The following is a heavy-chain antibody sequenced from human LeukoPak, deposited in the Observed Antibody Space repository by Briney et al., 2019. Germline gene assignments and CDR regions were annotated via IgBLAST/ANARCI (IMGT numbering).Heavy chain of an antibody. Sequence: GGSLRLSCAGSGFTFSDYYMGWIRQAPGKGLQWVSYISSSGSTRYYEDSVRGRFTISRDNAKTSLYLQMNSLRAEDTAVYYCTRARGSYSFDYWGQGTLVTVSS. CDR2: ISSSGSTR. V-gene: IGHV3-11*01. D-gene: IGHD3-10*01. J-gene: IGHJ4*02. CDR1: GFTFSDYY. CDR3: TRARGSYSFDY.